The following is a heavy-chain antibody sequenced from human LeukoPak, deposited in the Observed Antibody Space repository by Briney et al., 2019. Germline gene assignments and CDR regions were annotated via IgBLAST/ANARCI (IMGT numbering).Heavy chain of an antibody. D-gene: IGHD3-9*01. CDR3: TRERRRDDILTGSFSD. CDR1: GFTFSGYG. Sequence: GGALRLSCAASGFTFSGYGMHWGRQAPGKGLEWVTFIRYDERNKYYAGSVKGRFTISRDNSKNTLYLQMNSLRAEDTAVYYCTRERRRDDILTGSFSDWGQGILVTVSS. CDR2: IRYDERNK. V-gene: IGHV3-30*02. J-gene: IGHJ4*02.